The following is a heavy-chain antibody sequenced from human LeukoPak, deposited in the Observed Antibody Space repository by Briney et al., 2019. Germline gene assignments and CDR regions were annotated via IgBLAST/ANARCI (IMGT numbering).Heavy chain of an antibody. Sequence: GGSLRLSCAASGFTFSDYHMSWIRQAPGKGLEWVSYISGSGTDIYYADSVKGRFTISRDNAKKSLYLQMNSLRADDTAAYYCASGGYSRADCWGQGTLVTVSS. D-gene: IGHD6-13*01. CDR3: ASGGYSRADC. CDR1: GFTFSDYH. V-gene: IGHV3-11*01. J-gene: IGHJ4*02. CDR2: ISGSGTDI.